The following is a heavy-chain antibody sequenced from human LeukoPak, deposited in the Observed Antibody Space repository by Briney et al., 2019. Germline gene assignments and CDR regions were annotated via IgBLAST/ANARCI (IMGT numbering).Heavy chain of an antibody. J-gene: IGHJ4*02. Sequence: GGTLRLSCAASGFTFSSYGMHWVRQAPGKGLEWVAVISYDGSNKYYADSVKGRFTISRDNSKNTLYLQMNSLRAEDTAVYYCAKGCSGSYYSYFDYWGQGTLVTVSS. CDR1: GFTFSSYG. CDR2: ISYDGSNK. V-gene: IGHV3-30*18. D-gene: IGHD3-10*02. CDR3: AKGCSGSYYSYFDY.